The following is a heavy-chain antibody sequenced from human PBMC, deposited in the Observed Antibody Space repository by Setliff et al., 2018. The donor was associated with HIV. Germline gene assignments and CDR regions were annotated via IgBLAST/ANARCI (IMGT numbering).Heavy chain of an antibody. J-gene: IGHJ4*01. D-gene: IGHD2-21*01. CDR3: ATGIPSDLDY. CDR1: GYRFIGHY. CDR2: INPETGDP. Sequence: ASVKVSCKTSGYRFIGHYLHWVRLAPGQGPEWVGWINPETGDPNYAQKFLGRVLMTRDTSITTAFLHVAKLTSDDTAIYYCATGIPSDLDYWGQGTLVTVSS. V-gene: IGHV1-2*02.